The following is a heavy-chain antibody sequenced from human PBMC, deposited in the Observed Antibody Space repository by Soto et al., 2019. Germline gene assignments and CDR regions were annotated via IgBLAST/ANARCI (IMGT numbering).Heavy chain of an antibody. J-gene: IGHJ3*02. CDR1: GDTFRAFG. CDR3: ARGTNAVGSESAFDI. Sequence: QVQLVQSGAEVRKPGSSVKVSCQVSGDTFRAFGITWVRQAPGQGLEWMGRIIPILNTADYAQKVQGRVTITADRSTNTDYMELSRLRSDDTAVYFCARGTNAVGSESAFDIWGQGTTVTVSS. D-gene: IGHD2-8*01. CDR2: IIPILNTA. V-gene: IGHV1-69*08.